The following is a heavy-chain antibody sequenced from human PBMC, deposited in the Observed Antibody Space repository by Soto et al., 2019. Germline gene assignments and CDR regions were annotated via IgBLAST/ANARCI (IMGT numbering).Heavy chain of an antibody. CDR1: GGSVSNSTYY. Sequence: SETLSLTCTVSGGSVSNSTYYWGWIRQSPGKGLEWIGSVYYRGRSYSKSSVKSRVTISVDTSKNQFSLNLNSVTASDTAVYFCVSQRTSVLTQAYFDYWGPGALVTVSS. J-gene: IGHJ4*02. CDR2: VYYRGRS. V-gene: IGHV4-39*01. CDR3: VSQRTSVLTQAYFDY. D-gene: IGHD2-8*01.